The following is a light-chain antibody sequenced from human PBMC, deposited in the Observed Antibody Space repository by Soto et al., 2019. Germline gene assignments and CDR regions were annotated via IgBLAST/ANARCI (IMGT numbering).Light chain of an antibody. CDR2: DVS. V-gene: IGKV1-13*02. CDR3: QQYNGYSRT. J-gene: IGKJ1*01. CDR1: RDVGSD. Sequence: TQSPSSLSASVGEKIIITCRASRDVGSDVSWYQQKPGQAPYLLISDVSSLERGVPSRFSGSGSGTEFTLTISSMQPDDFATFYCQQYNGYSRTFGQGTKVDIK.